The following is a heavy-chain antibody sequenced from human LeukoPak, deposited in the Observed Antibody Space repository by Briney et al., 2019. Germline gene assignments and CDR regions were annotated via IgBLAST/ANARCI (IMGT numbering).Heavy chain of an antibody. Sequence: GRSLRLSCAASGFTFDDYAMHWVRQAPGKGLEWVSGISWNSGSIGYADSVKGRFTISRDNAKNSLYLQMNSLRAEDTALYYCAKDLWEGCSSTSCYGGFDYWGQGTLVTVSS. CDR2: ISWNSGSI. CDR1: GFTFDDYA. D-gene: IGHD2-2*01. J-gene: IGHJ4*02. V-gene: IGHV3-9*01. CDR3: AKDLWEGCSSTSCYGGFDY.